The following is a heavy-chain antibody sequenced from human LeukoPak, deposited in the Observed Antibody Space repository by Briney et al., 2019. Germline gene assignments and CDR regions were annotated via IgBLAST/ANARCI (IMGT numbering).Heavy chain of an antibody. V-gene: IGHV4-59*01. Sequence: SETLSLICSVSGDSIKNYYWNWLSQPPGKGLEWIGDFHYSENTNYNPSLRSRVTISGDTSNNQVSLKLRSVTAADTAMYFCSRDRTTITHGAFDLWGQGTVVTVSS. CDR2: FHYSENT. CDR1: GDSIKNYY. CDR3: SRDRTTITHGAFDL. J-gene: IGHJ3*01. D-gene: IGHD4-11*01.